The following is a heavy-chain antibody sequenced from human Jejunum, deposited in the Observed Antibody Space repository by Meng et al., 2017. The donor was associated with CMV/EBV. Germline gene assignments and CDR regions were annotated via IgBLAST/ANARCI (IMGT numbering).Heavy chain of an antibody. D-gene: IGHD2-8*01. CDR1: GFPFGSYR. V-gene: IGHV3-21*01. CDR3: ARDRVRSDY. J-gene: IGHJ4*02. Sequence: LSCVASGFPFGSYRMHWVRQAPGKGLEWVSSISTGGSYIHYADSVKGGFTISRDNAKNSLYLQMNSLRVEDTAVYYCARDRVRSDYWGQGTLVTVSS. CDR2: ISTGGSYI.